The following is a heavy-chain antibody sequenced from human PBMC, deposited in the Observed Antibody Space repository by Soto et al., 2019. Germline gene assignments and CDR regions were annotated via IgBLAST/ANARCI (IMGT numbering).Heavy chain of an antibody. CDR3: ARTRSFTLGFYYDGMDV. V-gene: IGHV5-51*01. CDR1: GYSFTSYW. J-gene: IGHJ6*02. CDR2: IYPGDSDT. D-gene: IGHD6-6*01. Sequence: GESLKISCKGSGYSFTSYWIGWVRQMPGKGLEWMGIIYPGDSDTRYSPSFQGQVTISADKSLRTAYLQWTSLKASDTALYYCARTRSFTLGFYYDGMDVWGQGTTVTVSS.